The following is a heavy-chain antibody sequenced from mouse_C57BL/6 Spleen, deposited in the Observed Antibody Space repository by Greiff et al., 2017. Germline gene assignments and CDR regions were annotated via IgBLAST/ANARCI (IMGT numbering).Heavy chain of an antibody. J-gene: IGHJ2*01. Sequence: QVQLQQSGAELVKPGASVKLSCKASGYTFTSSWMQWVKQRPGQGLEWIGEIDPSDSYTNYNQKFKGKATWTVDTSSSTAYMQLSSLTSEDSAVYYCARRRDYGSSPYDFDCWGQGTTLTVSS. CDR2: IDPSDSYT. V-gene: IGHV1-50*01. CDR1: GYTFTSSW. CDR3: ARRRDYGSSPYDFDC. D-gene: IGHD1-1*01.